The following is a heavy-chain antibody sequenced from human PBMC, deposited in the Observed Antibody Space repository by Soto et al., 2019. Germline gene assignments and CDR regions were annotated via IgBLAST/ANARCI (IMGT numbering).Heavy chain of an antibody. CDR1: GGTFSSYT. V-gene: IGHV1-69*02. CDR2: IIPILGIA. Sequence: QVPLVQSGAEVKKPGSSVKVSCKASGGTFSSYTISWVRQAPGQGLEWMGRIIPILGIANYAQKFQGRVTITADKSTSTAYMELSSLRSEDTAVYYCARRIYGDSEQKPFDYWGQGTLVTVSS. D-gene: IGHD4-17*01. J-gene: IGHJ4*02. CDR3: ARRIYGDSEQKPFDY.